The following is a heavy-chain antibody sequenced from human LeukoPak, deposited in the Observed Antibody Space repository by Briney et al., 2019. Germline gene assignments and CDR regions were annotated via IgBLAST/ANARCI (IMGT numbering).Heavy chain of an antibody. J-gene: IGHJ4*02. CDR1: EFTFSNYA. CDR2: ISVSGGST. V-gene: IGHV3-23*01. Sequence: GGSLRLSCTASEFTFSNYAMSWVRQAPGEGLEWVSAISVSGGSTYYADSVKGRFTISRDNAKNTLYLQMNSLRAEDTAVYYCVRTLGSQDYWGQGTLVTVSS. D-gene: IGHD1-1*01. CDR3: VRTLGSQDY.